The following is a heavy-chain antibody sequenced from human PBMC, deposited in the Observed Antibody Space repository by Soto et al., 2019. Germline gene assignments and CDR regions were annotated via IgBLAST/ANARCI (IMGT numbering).Heavy chain of an antibody. Sequence: GESLKISCKGSGYSFTNYWIGWVRQMPGKGLEWMGFINPGDSETRYSPSFQGQVTISVDKSITTAYLQWSSLKASDSAMYYCARHFASAWAYWGPGTLVTVS. J-gene: IGHJ4*02. CDR2: INPGDSET. V-gene: IGHV5-51*01. CDR3: ARHFASAWAY. CDR1: GYSFTNYW. D-gene: IGHD6-19*01.